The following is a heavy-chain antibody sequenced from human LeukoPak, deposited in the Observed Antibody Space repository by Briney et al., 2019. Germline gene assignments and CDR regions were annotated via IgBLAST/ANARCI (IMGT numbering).Heavy chain of an antibody. CDR3: AKSSYYYDSSGYRLYYFDY. J-gene: IGHJ4*02. D-gene: IGHD3-22*01. CDR2: IRSDGST. CDR1: GFTVSSNY. V-gene: IGHV3-53*01. Sequence: GGSLRLSCTASGFTVSSNYMSWVRQAPGKGLEWVSVIRSDGSTNHADSVKGRFTISRDNSKNTLYLQMNNLRAEDTAVYYCAKSSYYYDSSGYRLYYFDYWGQGTLVTVSS.